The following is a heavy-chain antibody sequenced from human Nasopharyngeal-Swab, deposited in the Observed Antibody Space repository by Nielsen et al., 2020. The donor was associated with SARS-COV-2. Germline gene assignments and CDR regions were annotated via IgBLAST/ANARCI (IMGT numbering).Heavy chain of an antibody. V-gene: IGHV2-26*01. Sequence: WIRQPPGKALEWLAHIFSNDEKSYSTSLKSSLTISKDTSKSQEVLTMTNMDPVDTATYYCARIEGSITIFGVVMWYFDYWGQGTLVTVSS. CDR2: IFSNDEK. D-gene: IGHD3-3*01. J-gene: IGHJ4*02. CDR3: ARIEGSITIFGVVMWYFDY.